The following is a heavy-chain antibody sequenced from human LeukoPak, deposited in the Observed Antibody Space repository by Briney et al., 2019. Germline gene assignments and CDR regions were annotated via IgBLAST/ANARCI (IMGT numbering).Heavy chain of an antibody. CDR1: GYTFTSYG. CDR2: ISAYNGNT. D-gene: IGHD6-13*01. J-gene: IGHJ4*02. V-gene: IGHV1-18*01. CDR3: VIGKAAAGPNFDY. Sequence: ASVKVSCKASGYTFTSYGISWVRQAPGQGLEWMGWISAYNGNTNYAQKLQGRVTMTTDTSTSTAYMELGSLRSDDTVVYYCVIGKAAAGPNFDYWGQGTLVTVSS.